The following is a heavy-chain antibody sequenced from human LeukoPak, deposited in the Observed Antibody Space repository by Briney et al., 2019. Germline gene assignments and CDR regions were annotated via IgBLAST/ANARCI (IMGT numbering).Heavy chain of an antibody. J-gene: IGHJ6*03. CDR3: ARDLSPTFDWLFNYYYYYMDV. CDR2: IKQDGSET. CDR1: GFTFSNYW. Sequence: GGSLRLSCAASGFTFSNYWMSWVRQAPGKGLEWVANIKQDGSETYYVDSVKGRFTISRDNAKNSLYLQMNSLRAEDTAVYYCARDLSPTFDWLFNYYYYYMDVWGKGTTVTVSS. V-gene: IGHV3-7*01. D-gene: IGHD3-9*01.